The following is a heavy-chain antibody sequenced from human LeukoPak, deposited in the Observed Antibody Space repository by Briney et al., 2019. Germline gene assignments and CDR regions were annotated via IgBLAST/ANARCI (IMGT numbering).Heavy chain of an antibody. J-gene: IGHJ3*02. D-gene: IGHD3-10*01. V-gene: IGHV1-18*01. CDR3: ARDRVEDYYGSGSWGAFDI. Sequence: ASVKVSCKASGYTFTSYGISWVRQAPGQGLEWMGWISAYNGDTNYAQKLQGRVTMTTDTSTSTANMELRSLRSDDTAVYYCARDRVEDYYGSGSWGAFDIWGQGTMVTVSS. CDR1: GYTFTSYG. CDR2: ISAYNGDT.